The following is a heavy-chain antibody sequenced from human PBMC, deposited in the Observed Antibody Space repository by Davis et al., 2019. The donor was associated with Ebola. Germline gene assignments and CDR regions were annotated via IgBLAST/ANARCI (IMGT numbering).Heavy chain of an antibody. Sequence: GESLKISCAASGFTFTPYAMSWVRQAPGKGLEWVSGLGGGNKTTYYADSVKGRFTTSRDNSKNTLYLQMTSLRVEDTAVYYCAKDLVEGRRGGGLDAFDIWGQGTMVTVSS. D-gene: IGHD6-6*01. V-gene: IGHV3-23*01. CDR3: AKDLVEGRRGGGLDAFDI. CDR2: LGGGNKTT. J-gene: IGHJ3*02. CDR1: GFTFTPYA.